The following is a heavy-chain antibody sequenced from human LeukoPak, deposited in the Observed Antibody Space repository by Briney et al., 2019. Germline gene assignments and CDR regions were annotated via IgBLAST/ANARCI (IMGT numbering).Heavy chain of an antibody. J-gene: IGHJ4*02. V-gene: IGHV4-4*07. D-gene: IGHD6-13*01. CDR3: ARAEGLGIAAAGVDY. CDR2: MYTSGGA. Sequence: SETLSLTCSVSGGSISGYYWSWIRQPAGKGLEWIGRMYTSGGAYYKPSLRSRVTMSVDTSKNQISLEVQSVTAADTAVYYCARAEGLGIAAAGVDYWGQGTLVTVSS. CDR1: GGSISGYY.